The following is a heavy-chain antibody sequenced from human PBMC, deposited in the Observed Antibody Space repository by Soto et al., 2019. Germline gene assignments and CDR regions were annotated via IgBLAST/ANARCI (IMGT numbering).Heavy chain of an antibody. Sequence: GSLRLSCAASGFTFTIYAMSWVRQAPGKGLEWVSTISDSAGTTYYADSVKGRFTISRDISKNTLYLQMNSLRAEDTAVYYCAKWGYRNLWGHYDMDVWGQGTTVTVSS. CDR3: AKWGYRNLWGHYDMDV. V-gene: IGHV3-23*01. D-gene: IGHD4-4*01. CDR1: GFTFTIYA. CDR2: ISDSAGTT. J-gene: IGHJ6*02.